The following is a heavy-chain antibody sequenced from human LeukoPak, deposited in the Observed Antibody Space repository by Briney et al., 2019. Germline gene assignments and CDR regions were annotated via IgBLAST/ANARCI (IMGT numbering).Heavy chain of an antibody. CDR2: IYPNSGAT. V-gene: IGHV1-2*02. J-gene: IGHJ4*02. Sequence: ASAKVSCKASGYTFTGYYMHWVRQAPGQGLEWMGYIYPNSGATKYAQKSQGRVTMTRDTSISTAYMELSGLGSDDTAVYYCGTLLSNGPFDYWGQGSLVTVSS. CDR3: GTLLSNGPFDY. CDR1: GYTFTGYY.